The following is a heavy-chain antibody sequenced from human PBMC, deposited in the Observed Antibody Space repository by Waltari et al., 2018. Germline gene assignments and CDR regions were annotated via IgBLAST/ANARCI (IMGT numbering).Heavy chain of an antibody. V-gene: IGHV3-74*01. CDR2: IIRYWGIT. Sequence: EVQLVESGGGVVQPGGSLRLSCAASGFTFSSYVQHWVRQAPGRGAVGGSRIIRYWGITSYADAEEGRFTIPRDNPENTLYLQMNSLSAEDTAVYYCAREGFDILAGSYKVFDYWGQGTLVTVSS. D-gene: IGHD3-9*01. J-gene: IGHJ4*02. CDR1: GFTFSSYV. CDR3: AREGFDILAGSYKVFDY.